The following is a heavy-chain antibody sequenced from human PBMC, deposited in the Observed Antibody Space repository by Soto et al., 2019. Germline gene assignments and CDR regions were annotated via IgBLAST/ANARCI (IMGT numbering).Heavy chain of an antibody. Sequence: SVKVSCKASGGTFSSYAISWVRQAPGRGLEWMGGIIPIFGTANYAQKFQGRVTITADESTSTAYMELSSLRSEDTAVYYCARTSVAGSWDYFDYWGQGTLVTVSS. CDR2: IIPIFGTA. J-gene: IGHJ4*02. CDR3: ARTSVAGSWDYFDY. D-gene: IGHD6-19*01. V-gene: IGHV1-69*13. CDR1: GGTFSSYA.